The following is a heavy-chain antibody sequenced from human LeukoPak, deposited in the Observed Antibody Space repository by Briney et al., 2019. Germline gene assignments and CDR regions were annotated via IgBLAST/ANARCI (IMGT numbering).Heavy chain of an antibody. D-gene: IGHD2-21*02. CDR2: SYHGGST. CDR1: GYSISTGYY. Sequence: SETLSLTCTVSGYSISTGYYWDWIRQPPGKGLEWIGTSYHGGSTYYNPSLKSRVTISVDTSKNQFSLKLSSVTAADTAVYYCARRVVTAIRDAFDIWGQGTMVTVSS. V-gene: IGHV4-38-2*02. CDR3: ARRVVTAIRDAFDI. J-gene: IGHJ3*02.